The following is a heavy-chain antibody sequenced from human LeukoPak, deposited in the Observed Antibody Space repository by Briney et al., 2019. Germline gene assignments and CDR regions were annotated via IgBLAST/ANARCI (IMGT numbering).Heavy chain of an antibody. Sequence: TPSETVSLTCTVSGGSISSYYWSWIRQPPGKGLEWIGNIYDRWSTKYNPSLKSRVTISVDTSKNQFSLRLSSVTAADTAVYYCARGRTFDNWGQGTLVTVSS. CDR2: IYDRWST. J-gene: IGHJ4*02. CDR1: GGSISSYY. CDR3: ARGRTFDN. V-gene: IGHV4-59*01.